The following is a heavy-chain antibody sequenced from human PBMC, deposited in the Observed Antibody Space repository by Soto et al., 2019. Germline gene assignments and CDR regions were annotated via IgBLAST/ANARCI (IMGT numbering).Heavy chain of an antibody. CDR3: ARENSSGWLIDY. J-gene: IGHJ4*02. Sequence: SETVSLTCTVSGGSISSSSYYWGWIRQPPGKGLEWIGSIYYSGSTYYNPSLKSRVTISVDTSKNQFSLKLSSVTAADTAVYYCARENSSGWLIDYWGQGTLVTVSS. CDR1: GGSISSSSYY. V-gene: IGHV4-39*02. D-gene: IGHD6-19*01. CDR2: IYYSGST.